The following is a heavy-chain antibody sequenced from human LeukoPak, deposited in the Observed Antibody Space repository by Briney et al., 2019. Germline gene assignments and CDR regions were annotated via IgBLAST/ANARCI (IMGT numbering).Heavy chain of an antibody. D-gene: IGHD3-3*01. CDR2: IYHSGST. J-gene: IGHJ6*03. Sequence: SETLSLTCAVSGGSISSSNWWSWVRQPPGKGLEGIGEIYHSGSTNYNPSLKSRVTISVDKSKNQFSLKLSSVTAADTAVYYCARDYRYYDFWSRYPRPFLYYYMALWGKGTTVTVSS. CDR1: GGSISSSNW. CDR3: ARDYRYYDFWSRYPRPFLYYYMAL. V-gene: IGHV4-4*02.